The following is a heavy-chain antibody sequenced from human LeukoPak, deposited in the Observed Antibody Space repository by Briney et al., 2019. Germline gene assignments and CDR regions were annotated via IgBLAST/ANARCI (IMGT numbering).Heavy chain of an antibody. CDR2: IKQDGSEK. D-gene: IGHD6-19*01. V-gene: IGHV3-7*03. CDR3: ARDSGYSSGWDAPRFDY. Sequence: GGSLRLSCAASGFTFSSYWMSWVRQAPGKGLEWVANIKQDGSEKYYVDSVKGRFTISRDNAKNTLYLQMNSLRAEDTAVYYCARDSGYSSGWDAPRFDYWGQGTLVTVSS. J-gene: IGHJ4*02. CDR1: GFTFSSYW.